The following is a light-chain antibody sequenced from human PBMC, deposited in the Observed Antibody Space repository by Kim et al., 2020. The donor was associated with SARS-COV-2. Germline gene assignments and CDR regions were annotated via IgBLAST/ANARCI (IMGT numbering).Light chain of an antibody. CDR1: ALPKQY. Sequence: PGQTARITCSGDALPKQYAYWYQQKPGQAPVLVIYKDSERPSGIPERFSGSSSGTTVTLTISGVQTEDEADYYCQSADSSGTYVVFGGGTQLTVL. CDR2: KDS. V-gene: IGLV3-25*03. CDR3: QSADSSGTYVV. J-gene: IGLJ2*01.